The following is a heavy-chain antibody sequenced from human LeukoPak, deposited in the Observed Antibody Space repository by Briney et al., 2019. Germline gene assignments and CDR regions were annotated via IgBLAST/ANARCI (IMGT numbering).Heavy chain of an antibody. J-gene: IGHJ6*03. CDR1: GGSISSYY. CDR2: IYTSGST. CDR3: ARDDIVVVPAAIEGYYYYYYMDV. Sequence: PSETLSLTCTVAGGSISSYYWSWIRQPAGKGLEWIGRIYTSGSTNYNPSLKSRVTMSVATPKNQFSLKLSSVTAADTAVYYCARDDIVVVPAAIEGYYYYYYMDVWGKGTTVTVSS. V-gene: IGHV4-4*07. D-gene: IGHD2-2*02.